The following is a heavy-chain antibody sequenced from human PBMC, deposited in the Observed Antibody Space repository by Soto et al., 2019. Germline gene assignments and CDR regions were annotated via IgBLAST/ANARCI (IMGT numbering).Heavy chain of an antibody. J-gene: IGHJ4*02. CDR3: ATLNGYDY. D-gene: IGHD5-12*01. Sequence: EVRLVESGGGLVQPGGSLRLSCAASGFPFSSHWLQWVRQVPGRVLVWVSRIDNTGSSAIYADSVRGRFTVSRDNAKDTLYLHMNSLRAEDTAVYYCATLNGYDYWGQGTLVTVSS. CDR2: IDNTGSSA. CDR1: GFPFSSHW. V-gene: IGHV3-74*01.